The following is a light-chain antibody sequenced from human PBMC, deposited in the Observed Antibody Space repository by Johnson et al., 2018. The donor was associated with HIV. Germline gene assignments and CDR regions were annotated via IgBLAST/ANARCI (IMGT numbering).Light chain of an antibody. V-gene: IGLV1-51*02. J-gene: IGLJ1*01. CDR1: SSNIGNNY. Sequence: QSVLTQPPSVSAAPGQTVTISCSGCSSNIGNNYVSWYQQLPGTAPKLLIYENNKRPSGIPDRFSGSKSGTSATLVITGLQTGDEADYYCGTWDSSLSAHYVFGTGTKVTVL. CDR3: GTWDSSLSAHYV. CDR2: ENN.